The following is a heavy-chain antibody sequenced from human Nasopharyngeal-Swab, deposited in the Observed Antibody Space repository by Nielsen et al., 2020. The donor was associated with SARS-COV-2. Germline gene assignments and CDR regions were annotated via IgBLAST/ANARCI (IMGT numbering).Heavy chain of an antibody. CDR3: ARGWYCSGGSCSPSPFDY. J-gene: IGHJ4*02. Sequence: ASVKVSCKASVYTFTGYYMHWVRQAPGQGLEWMGWINHNSGGTNYAQKFQGWVTMTRDTSISTAYMELSRLRSDDTAVYYCARGWYCSGGSCSPSPFDYWGQGTLVTVSS. CDR2: INHNSGGT. V-gene: IGHV1-2*04. D-gene: IGHD2-15*01. CDR1: VYTFTGYY.